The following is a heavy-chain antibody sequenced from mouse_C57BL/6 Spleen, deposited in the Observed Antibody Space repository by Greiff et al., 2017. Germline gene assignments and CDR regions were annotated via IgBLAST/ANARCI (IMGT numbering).Heavy chain of an antibody. Sequence: EVQLQQSGPELVKPGASVKMSCKASGYTFTDYNMHWVKQSHGKSLEWIGYINPNNGGTSYNQKFKGKATLTVNKSSSAAYMELRSLTSEDSAVYYCAREGTYGNYEGSWFAYWGQGTLVTVSA. CDR3: AREGTYGNYEGSWFAY. CDR1: GYTFTDYN. CDR2: INPNNGGT. J-gene: IGHJ3*01. V-gene: IGHV1-22*01. D-gene: IGHD2-1*01.